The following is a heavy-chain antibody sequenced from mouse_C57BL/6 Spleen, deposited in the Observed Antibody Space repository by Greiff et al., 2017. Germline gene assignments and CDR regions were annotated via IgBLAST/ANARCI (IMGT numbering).Heavy chain of an antibody. CDR1: GFTFSDYG. Sequence: EVQLVESGGGLVKPGGSLKLSCAASGFTFSDYGMHWVRQAPEKGLEWVAYISSGSSTIYYADTVKGRFTISRDNAKNTLFLQMISLRSEDTAMDYCATPYDYDGAWFAYWGQGTLVTVSA. CDR2: ISSGSSTI. CDR3: ATPYDYDGAWFAY. D-gene: IGHD2-4*01. J-gene: IGHJ3*01. V-gene: IGHV5-17*01.